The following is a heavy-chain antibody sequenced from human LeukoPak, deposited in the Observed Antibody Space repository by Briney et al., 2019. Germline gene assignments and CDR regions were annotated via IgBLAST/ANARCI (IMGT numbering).Heavy chain of an antibody. D-gene: IGHD1-1*01. Sequence: SQTLSLTCAVSGGSISSGGYYWSWIRQPPGKGLEWIGEINHSGSTNYNPSLKSRVTISVDTSKNQFSLKLSSVTAADTAVYYCARAGNGGLDDYWGQGTLVTVSS. CDR1: GGSISSGGYY. V-gene: IGHV4-30-2*01. CDR2: INHSGST. J-gene: IGHJ4*02. CDR3: ARAGNGGLDDY.